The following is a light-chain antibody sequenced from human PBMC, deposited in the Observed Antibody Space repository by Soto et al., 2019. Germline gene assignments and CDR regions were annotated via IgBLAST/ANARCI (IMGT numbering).Light chain of an antibody. J-gene: IGLJ1*01. V-gene: IGLV2-14*01. CDR3: SAYTTSIALYV. Sequence: QSVLTQPASVSGSPGQSVTISCTGPRSDIGDSNFISWYQHSPGKAPRLLIYEVNNRPSGVSKRFSGSKAGNTASLTISGLLDDDEADYYCSAYTTSIALYVFGAGTKVTVL. CDR2: EVN. CDR1: RSDIGDSNF.